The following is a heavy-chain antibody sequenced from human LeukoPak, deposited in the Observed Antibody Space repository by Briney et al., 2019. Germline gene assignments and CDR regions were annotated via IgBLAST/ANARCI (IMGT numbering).Heavy chain of an antibody. J-gene: IGHJ5*02. CDR3: ARVYGDHGVSWFDP. Sequence: ASVKVSCKASGYTFTSYGISWVRQAPGQGLEWMGWISAYNGNTNYAQKLQGRVTMTTDTSTSTAYMELRSLRSDDTAVYYYARVYGDHGVSWFDPWGQGTLVTVSS. V-gene: IGHV1-18*01. D-gene: IGHD4-17*01. CDR2: ISAYNGNT. CDR1: GYTFTSYG.